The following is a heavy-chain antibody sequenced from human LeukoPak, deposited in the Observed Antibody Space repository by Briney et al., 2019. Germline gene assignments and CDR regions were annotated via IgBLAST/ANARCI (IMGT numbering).Heavy chain of an antibody. CDR2: INSDGSST. J-gene: IGHJ4*02. D-gene: IGHD5-12*01. Sequence: PGGSLRLSCAASGFTFSSYWMHWVRQAPGKGLVWVSRINSDGSSTSYADSVKGRFTISRDNAKNTLYLQMNSLRTEDTAVYYCPKDVFGGYDLNYFDYWGQGTLVTVSS. V-gene: IGHV3-74*01. CDR1: GFTFSSYW. CDR3: PKDVFGGYDLNYFDY.